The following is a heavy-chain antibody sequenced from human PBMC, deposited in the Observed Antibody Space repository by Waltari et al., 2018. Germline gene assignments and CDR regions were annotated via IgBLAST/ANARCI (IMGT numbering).Heavy chain of an antibody. CDR1: GGSISSHY. V-gene: IGHV4-59*11. Sequence: HVQLQESGPGLVKPSETLSLTCTVSGGSISSHYWSWIRQPPGEGLEWIGYIYYSGSNTYNPSLNSRVTISVDTSKNQFSLKLSSVTAADAAVYYCARLGGGYNSGFFYYYYMDVWGKGTPVTVSS. J-gene: IGHJ6*03. D-gene: IGHD5-12*01. CDR3: ARLGGGYNSGFFYYYYMDV. CDR2: IYYSGSN.